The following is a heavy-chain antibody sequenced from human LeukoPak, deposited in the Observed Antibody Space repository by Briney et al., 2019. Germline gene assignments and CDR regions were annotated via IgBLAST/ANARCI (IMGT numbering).Heavy chain of an antibody. V-gene: IGHV1-2*02. CDR1: GYTFTGYY. J-gene: IGHJ4*02. Sequence: ASVKVSCKASGYTFTGYYMHWVRQAPGQGLEWMGWINPNSGGTNYAQKFQGRVTMTRGTSISTAYMELSRLRSDDTAVYYCARAKIVGAIFDYWGQGTLVTVSS. CDR3: ARAKIVGAIFDY. D-gene: IGHD1-26*01. CDR2: INPNSGGT.